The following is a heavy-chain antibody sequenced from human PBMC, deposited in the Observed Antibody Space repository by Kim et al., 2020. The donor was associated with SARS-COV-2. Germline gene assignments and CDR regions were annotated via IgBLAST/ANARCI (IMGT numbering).Heavy chain of an antibody. CDR1: GFTFSSYW. V-gene: IGHV3-7*03. Sequence: GGSLRLSCAASGFTFSSYWMSWVRQAPGKGLEWVANIKQDGSEKYYVDSVKGRFTISRDNAKNSLYLQMNSLRAEDTAVYYCARDRHSSGWYVRIFDYWGQGTLVTVSS. J-gene: IGHJ4*02. D-gene: IGHD6-19*01. CDR3: ARDRHSSGWYVRIFDY. CDR2: IKQDGSEK.